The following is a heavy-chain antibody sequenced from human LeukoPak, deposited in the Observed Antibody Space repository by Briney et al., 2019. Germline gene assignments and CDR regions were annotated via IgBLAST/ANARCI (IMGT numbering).Heavy chain of an antibody. CDR2: IYHSGST. D-gene: IGHD3-10*01. Sequence: SETLSLTCTVSGGSISSGDYYWSWIRQPPGKGLEWIGYIYHSGSTYYNPSLKSRVTISVDTSKNQFSLKLSSVTAADTAVYYCARVDGSGSYYNVFDPWGQGTLVTVSS. V-gene: IGHV4-30-4*01. J-gene: IGHJ5*02. CDR3: ARVDGSGSYYNVFDP. CDR1: GGSISSGDYY.